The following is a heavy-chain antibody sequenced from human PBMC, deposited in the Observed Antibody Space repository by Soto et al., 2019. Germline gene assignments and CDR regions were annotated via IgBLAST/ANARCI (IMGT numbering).Heavy chain of an antibody. CDR1: GFTFSNYW. V-gene: IGHV3-7*01. Sequence: GGSLRLSCAASGFTFSNYWMSWVRQAPGKALEWVANIKQDGSERHYVYSVKGRFTISRDTAKNSLYLQMNSLRAEDTAVYYCARNNEYSSSDWFDPWGQGTLVTVS. CDR2: IKQDGSER. J-gene: IGHJ5*02. CDR3: ARNNEYSSSDWFDP. D-gene: IGHD6-6*01.